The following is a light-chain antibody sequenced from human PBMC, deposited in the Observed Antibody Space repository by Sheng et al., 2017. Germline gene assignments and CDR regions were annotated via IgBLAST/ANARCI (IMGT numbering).Light chain of an antibody. V-gene: IGKV3-11*01. CDR3: HQSSISPWT. J-gene: IGKJ1*01. CDR1: QSISRY. CDR2: DAS. Sequence: EIVLTQSPATLSLSPGERATLSCRASQSISRYLAWYQQKPGQAPRLLIYDASNRATGTPARFSGSGSGTDFTLTITSLQPEDSATYYCHQSSISPWTFGQGTKVEV.